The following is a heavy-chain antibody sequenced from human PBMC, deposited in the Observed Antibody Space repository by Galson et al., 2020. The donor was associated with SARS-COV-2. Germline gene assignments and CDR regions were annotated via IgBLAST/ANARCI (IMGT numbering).Heavy chain of an antibody. D-gene: IGHD1-26*01. CDR2: IWYDGSNK. CDR1: GITFSSHG. J-gene: IGHJ4*02. Sequence: GESPKISWAASGITFSSHGKPWVRQAPGQGPEGGAAIWYDGSNKYYADPGKGRFTISRDNSKNPLYLQMNSPRAEDTAVYYCAREGIVGASTGIDYWGQGTLVTVSS. V-gene: IGHV3-33*01. CDR3: AREGIVGASTGIDY.